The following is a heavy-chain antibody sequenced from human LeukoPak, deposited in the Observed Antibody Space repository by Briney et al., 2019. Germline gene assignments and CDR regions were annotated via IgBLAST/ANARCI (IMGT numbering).Heavy chain of an antibody. J-gene: IGHJ3*02. CDR2: IKQDGSEK. Sequence: PGGSLRLSCAASGFTFSSYWMSWVRQAPGKGLEWVANIKQDGSEKYYVDSVKGRFTISRDNAKNSLYLQMNSLRAEDTAVYYCASLLHYDYVWGSYRPIWGQGTMVTVSS. CDR3: ASLLHYDYVWGSYRPI. CDR1: GFTFSSYW. D-gene: IGHD3-16*02. V-gene: IGHV3-7*01.